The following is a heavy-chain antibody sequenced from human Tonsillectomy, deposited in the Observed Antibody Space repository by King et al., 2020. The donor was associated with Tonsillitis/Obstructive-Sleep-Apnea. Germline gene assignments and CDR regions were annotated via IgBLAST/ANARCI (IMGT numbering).Heavy chain of an antibody. CDR1: GGSFSGYY. CDR2: INHGGST. V-gene: IGHV4-34*01. CDR3: ARVFGDGGYWFDP. J-gene: IGHJ5*02. D-gene: IGHD2-21*02. Sequence: VQLQQWGAGLLKPSETLSLTCAVYGGSFSGYYWNWIRQPPGKGLEWIGEINHGGSTNYNPSLKSRVTISVDTSKNQFSLKLSSVTAADTALYYCARVFGDGGYWFDPWGQGTLVTVSS.